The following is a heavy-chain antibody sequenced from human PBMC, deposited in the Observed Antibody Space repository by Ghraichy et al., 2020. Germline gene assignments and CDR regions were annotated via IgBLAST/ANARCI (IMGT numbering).Heavy chain of an antibody. CDR3: ARGRTRGYSYGRRVYYYYMDV. Sequence: SETLSLTCAVYGGSFSGYYWSWIRQPPGKGLEWIGEINHSGSTNYNPSLKSRVTISVDTSKNQFSLKLSSVTAADTAVYYCARGRTRGYSYGRRVYYYYMDVWGKGTTVTVSS. CDR2: INHSGST. CDR1: GGSFSGYY. V-gene: IGHV4-34*01. J-gene: IGHJ6*03. D-gene: IGHD5-18*01.